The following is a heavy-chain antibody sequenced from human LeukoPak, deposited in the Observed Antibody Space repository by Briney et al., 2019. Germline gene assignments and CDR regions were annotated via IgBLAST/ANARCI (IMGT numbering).Heavy chain of an antibody. J-gene: IGHJ5*02. Sequence: SQTLSLTCVISGDSVSNNNAAWNWLRQSQSRGLEWRGRTYYRSKWYNDYTISMKSRTTINPDTSKNQFTLQLNSVSADDTAVYYCAKEPRENSGYYVSGWFDPWGQGTLVTVSS. CDR3: AKEPRENSGYYVSGWFDP. D-gene: IGHD5-12*01. CDR1: GDSVSNNNAA. CDR2: TYYRSKWYN. V-gene: IGHV6-1*01.